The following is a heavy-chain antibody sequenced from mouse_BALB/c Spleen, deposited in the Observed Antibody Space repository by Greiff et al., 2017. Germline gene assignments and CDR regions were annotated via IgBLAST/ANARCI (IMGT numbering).Heavy chain of an antibody. D-gene: IGHD2-10*02. J-gene: IGHJ3*01. CDR1: GYTFTDYA. CDR2: ISTYNGNT. Sequence: VMLVESGPEVVRPGVSVKISCKGSGYTFTDYAMHWVKQSHAKSLEWIGVISTYNGNTNYNQKFKGKATMTVDKSSSTAYMELARLTSEDSAIYYCARGYGNYVTWFAYWGQGTLVTVSA. V-gene: IGHV1-67*01. CDR3: ARGYGNYVTWFAY.